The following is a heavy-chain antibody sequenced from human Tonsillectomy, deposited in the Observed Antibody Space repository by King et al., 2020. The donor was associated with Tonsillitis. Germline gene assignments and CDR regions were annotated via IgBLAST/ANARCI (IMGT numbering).Heavy chain of an antibody. Sequence: VQLQESGGGLVQPGRSLRLSCAASGFTFADYAMHWVRQAPGKGLEWVSSSSWNGGTIVDADSVKGRFTISRDNAKNSLYLQMNSLRAEDTALYYCAKDLYGSGSYDGFDIWGQGTMVTVSS. CDR1: GFTFADYA. CDR2: SSWNGGTI. J-gene: IGHJ3*02. V-gene: IGHV3-9*01. CDR3: AKDLYGSGSYDGFDI. D-gene: IGHD3-10*01.